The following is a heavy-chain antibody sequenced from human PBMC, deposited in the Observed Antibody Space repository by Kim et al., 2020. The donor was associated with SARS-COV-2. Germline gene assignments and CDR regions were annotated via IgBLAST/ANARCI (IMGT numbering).Heavy chain of an antibody. Sequence: GGSLRLSCAASGFTLGGGGMSWVRQAPGKGLEWVANIKQDGSEKYYVDSVKGRFTISRDNAKNSLYLQMNSLRPEDTAVYYCAIDLFFYRGWCQGTMIAV. J-gene: IGHJ3*01. CDR3: AIDLFFYRG. V-gene: IGHV3-7*03. D-gene: IGHD3-10*01. CDR2: IKQDGSEK. CDR1: GFTLGGGG.